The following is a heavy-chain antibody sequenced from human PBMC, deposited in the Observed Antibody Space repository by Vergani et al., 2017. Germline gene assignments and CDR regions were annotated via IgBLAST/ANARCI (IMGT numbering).Heavy chain of an antibody. CDR2: IYYSGST. Sequence: QLQLQESGPGLVKPSETLSLTCTVSGGSISSSSYYWGWIRQPPGKGLEWIGCIYYSGSTYYNPSLKIRVPISVDTSKNQLSLKLSSVTAADTSVYDGARHVVGEWLVLRYWYFDLWGRGTLVTVSS. CDR1: GGSISSSSYY. J-gene: IGHJ2*01. CDR3: ARHVVGEWLVLRYWYFDL. V-gene: IGHV4-39*01. D-gene: IGHD6-19*01.